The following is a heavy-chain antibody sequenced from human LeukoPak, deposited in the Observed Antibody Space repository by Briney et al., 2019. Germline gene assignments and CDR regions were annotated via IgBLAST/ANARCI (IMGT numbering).Heavy chain of an antibody. J-gene: IGHJ4*02. CDR1: GFTFSSYA. V-gene: IGHV3-23*01. CDR2: ISDSGSDT. CDR3: AKRVPYSSSSVYFDS. Sequence: SGGSLRLSCAASGFTFSSYAMSWVRQAPGKGLEWVSAISDSGSDTYYADSVKGRFTISRDNSKNTLYLQMNGLRADDTAVYYCAKRVPYSSSSVYFDSWGQGTLVTVSS. D-gene: IGHD6-6*01.